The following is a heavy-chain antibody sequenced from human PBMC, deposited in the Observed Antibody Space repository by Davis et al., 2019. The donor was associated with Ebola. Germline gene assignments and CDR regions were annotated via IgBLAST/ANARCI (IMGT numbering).Heavy chain of an antibody. D-gene: IGHD1-26*01. CDR1: GGTFSSYA. CDR2: IIPIFGTA. V-gene: IGHV1-69*06. CDR3: ARGSQELLVNWFDP. J-gene: IGHJ5*02. Sequence: SVKVSCKASGGTFSSYAISWVRQAPGQGLEWMGGIIPIFGTANYAQKFQGRVTITADKSTSTAYMELNSLRSEDTAVYYCARGSQELLVNWFDPWGQGTLVTVSS.